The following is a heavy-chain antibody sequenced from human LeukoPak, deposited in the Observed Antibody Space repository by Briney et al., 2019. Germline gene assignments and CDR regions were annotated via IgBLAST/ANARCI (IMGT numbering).Heavy chain of an antibody. J-gene: IGHJ1*01. D-gene: IGHD3-10*01. CDR3: AKYLNYYGLGSKYFQY. Sequence: PGGSLRLSCAASGFIFSAYGMHWVRQAPGKGLEWGTFLRYDGRNKFYADSVKVRFTISRDNSNNTLYLHMHRLRAEDTAGYYCAKYLNYYGLGSKYFQYWGQGTLVSVSS. CDR2: LRYDGRNK. CDR1: GFIFSAYG. V-gene: IGHV3-30*02.